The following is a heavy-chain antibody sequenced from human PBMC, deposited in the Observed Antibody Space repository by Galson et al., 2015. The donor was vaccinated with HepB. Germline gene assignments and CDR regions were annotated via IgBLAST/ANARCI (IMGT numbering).Heavy chain of an antibody. Sequence: SLRLSCAASGFTVSSNYMSWVRQAPGKGLEWVSVIYSGGSTYYAGSVKGRFTISRDNSKNTLYLQMNSLRAEDTAVYYCARDYYYDSATYYFDYWGQGTLVTVSS. CDR2: IYSGGST. J-gene: IGHJ4*02. CDR3: ARDYYYDSATYYFDY. D-gene: IGHD3-22*01. CDR1: GFTVSSNY. V-gene: IGHV3-66*01.